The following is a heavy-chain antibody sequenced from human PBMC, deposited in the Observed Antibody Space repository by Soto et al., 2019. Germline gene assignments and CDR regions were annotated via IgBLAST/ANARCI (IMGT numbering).Heavy chain of an antibody. D-gene: IGHD2-15*01. CDR1: DGSIRCTGDC. CDR3: AQRDCSGGSCFFDY. CDR2: IYYSGNT. Sequence: PSQPLPLTNTVSDGSIRCTGDCWSWIRQPPGQGLEWIGNIYYSGNTYYNPALKSRVTISVDTSKNQLSLELTSVTAADTAVYYCAQRDCSGGSCFFDYWGQGTLVTVS. V-gene: IGHV4-39*01. J-gene: IGHJ4*02.